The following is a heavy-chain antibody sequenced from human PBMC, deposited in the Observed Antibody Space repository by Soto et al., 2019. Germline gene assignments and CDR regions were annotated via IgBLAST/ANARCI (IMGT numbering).Heavy chain of an antibody. CDR3: ARSGYSSGWYHWYFDF. J-gene: IGHJ2*01. D-gene: IGHD6-19*01. V-gene: IGHV1-3*01. CDR1: GYTFTNYG. Sequence: QVPLVQSGAEVKKPGASVKVSCEASGYTFTNYGIHWVRQAPGQRLEWMGWINVGNGNTKYSQKFQGRVTITRDTAASTASMELSSLRSEDTAVYYCARSGYSSGWYHWYFDFWGRGTLVTVSS. CDR2: INVGNGNT.